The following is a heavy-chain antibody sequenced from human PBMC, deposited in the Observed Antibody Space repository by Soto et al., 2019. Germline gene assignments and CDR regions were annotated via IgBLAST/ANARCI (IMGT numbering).Heavy chain of an antibody. CDR3: ARVLPPFDP. J-gene: IGHJ5*02. Sequence: ASVKVSCKASGGTFSSYAISWVRQAPGQGLEWMGWINAGNGNTKYSQKFQGRVTITRDTSASTAYMELSSLRSDDTAVYYCARVLPPFDPWGQGTLVTVSS. CDR2: INAGNGNT. V-gene: IGHV1-3*01. CDR1: GGTFSSYA.